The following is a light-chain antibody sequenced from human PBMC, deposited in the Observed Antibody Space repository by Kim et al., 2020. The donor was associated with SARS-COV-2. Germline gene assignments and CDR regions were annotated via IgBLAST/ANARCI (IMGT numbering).Light chain of an antibody. Sequence: ASVGDRVTITCRASQGISNYLAWYQQKLGKVPKLLIYAASTLQSGVPSRFSGSGSGTDFTLTISSLQPEDVATYYCQKYNSAPRTFGQGTKVDIK. CDR2: AAS. V-gene: IGKV1-27*01. CDR1: QGISNY. CDR3: QKYNSAPRT. J-gene: IGKJ1*01.